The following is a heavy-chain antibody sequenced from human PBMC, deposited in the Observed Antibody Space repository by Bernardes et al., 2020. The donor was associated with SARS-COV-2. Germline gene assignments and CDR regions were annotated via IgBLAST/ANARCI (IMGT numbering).Heavy chain of an antibody. CDR3: ARGPALGTGYSSSWEMVDY. J-gene: IGHJ4*02. Sequence: GGSLRLSCAASGFTFSSYSMNWVRQAPGKGLEWVSSISSSSSYIYYADSVKGRFTISRDNAKNSLYLQMNSLRAEDTAVYYCARGPALGTGYSSSWEMVDYWGQGTQVIVSS. CDR2: ISSSSSYI. CDR1: GFTFSSYS. V-gene: IGHV3-21*01. D-gene: IGHD6-13*01.